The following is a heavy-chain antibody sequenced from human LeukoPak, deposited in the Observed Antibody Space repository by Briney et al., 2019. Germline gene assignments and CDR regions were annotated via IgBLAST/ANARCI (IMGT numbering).Heavy chain of an antibody. V-gene: IGHV3-13*01. CDR1: GFTFRNYD. J-gene: IGHJ6*02. Sequence: GGSLSLSCAASGFTFRNYDMQWVRQTIGKGVECVSAFYVSGDTHYADSAKVQFTVSREDAKNSLYLQMNSLRARDTAVYYCARGPSGRGMDVWGQGTTVTVSS. CDR3: ARGPSGRGMDV. D-gene: IGHD6-19*01. CDR2: FYVSGDT.